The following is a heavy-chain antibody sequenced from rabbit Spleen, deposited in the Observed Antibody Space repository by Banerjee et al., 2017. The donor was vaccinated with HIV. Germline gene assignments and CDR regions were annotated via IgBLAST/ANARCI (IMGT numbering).Heavy chain of an antibody. CDR1: GVSFSGDSY. V-gene: IGHV1S40*01. J-gene: IGHJ6*01. D-gene: IGHD1-1*01. CDR2: IDTGSSGFT. Sequence: QSLEESGGDLVKPGASLTLTCIASGVSFSGDSYMCWVRQAPGKGLEWIACIDTGSSGFTYFASWAKGRITISKTSSTTVTLQMTSLTAADTATYFCARDTSSSFSSYGMDLWGPGTLVTVS. CDR3: ARDTSSSFSSYGMDL.